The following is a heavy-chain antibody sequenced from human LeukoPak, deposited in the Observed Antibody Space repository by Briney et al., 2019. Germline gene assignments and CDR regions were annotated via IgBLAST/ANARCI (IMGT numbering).Heavy chain of an antibody. CDR1: GFTFSNYA. J-gene: IGHJ4*02. CDR2: ISGSASST. V-gene: IGHV3-23*01. CDR3: ARALIGYYFDY. Sequence: GGSLRLSCAASGFTFSNYAMSWVRQAPGKGLEWVSAISGSASSTYHADSVKGRFTISRDNSKNTLYLQMNSLRAEDTAVYYCARALIGYYFDYWGQGTLVTVSS. D-gene: IGHD2-8*01.